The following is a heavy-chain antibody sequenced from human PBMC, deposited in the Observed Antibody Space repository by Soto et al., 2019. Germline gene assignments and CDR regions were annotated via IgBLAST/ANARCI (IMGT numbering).Heavy chain of an antibody. D-gene: IGHD6-19*01. V-gene: IGHV3-33*01. CDR2: IWYDGSNK. CDR3: ARIPQIAVAGTRFGYFDL. CDR1: GFTFSSYG. Sequence: QVQLEESGGGVAQPGRSLRLSCAASGFTFSSYGMHWVRQAPGKGREWVAVIWYDGSNKYYADSVKGRFTISRDNSKNTLYLQMNSLGAEDTAVYYCARIPQIAVAGTRFGYFDLWGRGTLVTVSS. J-gene: IGHJ2*01.